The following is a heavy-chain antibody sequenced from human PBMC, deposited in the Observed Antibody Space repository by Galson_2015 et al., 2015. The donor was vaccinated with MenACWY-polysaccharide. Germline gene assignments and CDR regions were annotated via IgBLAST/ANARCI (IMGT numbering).Heavy chain of an antibody. CDR2: ISGSGGST. V-gene: IGHV3-23*01. D-gene: IGHD6-19*01. J-gene: IGHJ4*02. CDR3: AKGCAGGWSPFDY. Sequence: SLRLSCAASGFTFSSYSMNWVRQAPGKGLEWVSAISGSGGSTYYADSVKGRFTITRDDSKNTLYLQMNSLRGDDTAIYYCAKGCAGGWSPFDYWGQGTLVTVSS. CDR1: GFTFSSYS.